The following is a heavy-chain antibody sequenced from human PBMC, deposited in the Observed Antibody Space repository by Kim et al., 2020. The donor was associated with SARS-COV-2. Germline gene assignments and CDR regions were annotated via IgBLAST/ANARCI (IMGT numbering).Heavy chain of an antibody. CDR3: ASWAYYYDSSGYPALGY. CDR1: GGSISSSNW. CDR2: IYHSGST. D-gene: IGHD3-22*01. V-gene: IGHV4-4*02. Sequence: SETLSLTCAVSGGSISSSNWWSWVRQPPGKGLEWIGEIYHSGSTNYNPSLKSRVTISVDKSKNQFSLKLSSVTAADTAVYYCASWAYYYDSSGYPALGYWGQGTLVPVSS. J-gene: IGHJ4*02.